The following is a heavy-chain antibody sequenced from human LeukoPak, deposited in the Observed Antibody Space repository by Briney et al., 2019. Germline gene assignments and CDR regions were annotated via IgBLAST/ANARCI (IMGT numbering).Heavy chain of an antibody. CDR3: ARDANWGFDAFDI. CDR2: IWYDGSNK. V-gene: IGHV3-33*01. D-gene: IGHD7-27*01. J-gene: IGHJ3*02. Sequence: GGSLRLSYAASGFTFSSYGMHWVRQAPGKGLEWVAVIWYDGSNKYYADSVKGRFTISRDNSKNTLYLQMNSLRAEDTAVYYCARDANWGFDAFDIWGQGTMVTVSS. CDR1: GFTFSSYG.